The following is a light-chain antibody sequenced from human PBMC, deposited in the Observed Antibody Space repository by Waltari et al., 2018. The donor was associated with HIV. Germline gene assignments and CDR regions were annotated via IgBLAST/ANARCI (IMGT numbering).Light chain of an antibody. V-gene: IGLV1-40*01. CDR3: QSFDSSLGGWV. J-gene: IGLJ3*02. CDR2: GNS. Sequence: QSVLTQPPSVSGAPGQRVTIPSTGSSSTIGAPTDVPWYQPVPGTAPKLLIYGNSNRPSGVPDRFSGSRSGTSSSLAISGLQAEDEAHYYCQSFDSSLGGWVFGGGTKLTVL. CDR1: SSTIGAPTD.